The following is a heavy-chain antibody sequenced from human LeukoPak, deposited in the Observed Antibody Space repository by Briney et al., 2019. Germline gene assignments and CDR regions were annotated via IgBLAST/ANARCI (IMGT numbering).Heavy chain of an antibody. CDR3: ARDPALLWFGELLD. D-gene: IGHD3-10*01. CDR2: INPNSGGT. V-gene: IGHV1-2*02. J-gene: IGHJ4*02. Sequence: GASVKVSCKASGYTFTGYYMHWVRQAPGQGLEWMGWINPNSGGTNYAQKFQGRVTMTRDTSISTAYMELSRLRSDDTAVYYCARDPALLWFGELLDWGQGTLVTVSS. CDR1: GYTFTGYY.